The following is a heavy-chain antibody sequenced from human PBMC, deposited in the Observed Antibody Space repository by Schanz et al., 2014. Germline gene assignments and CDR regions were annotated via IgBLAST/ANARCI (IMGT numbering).Heavy chain of an antibody. CDR2: ISHSGGSK. V-gene: IGHV3-NL1*01. J-gene: IGHJ6*02. CDR1: GFSLNTYG. D-gene: IGHD2-15*01. Sequence: QAQLMESGGGVVQPGTSLILSCSVSGFSLNTYGIHWFRQPAGKGLEWVSSISHSGGSKYYADSVKGRFTISRDNSENTLYLQVNSLSADDTAVFYCAKGMGYCSGGTCYDCYYYGLDVWGQGTTVTVSS. CDR3: AKGMGYCSGGTCYDCYYYGLDV.